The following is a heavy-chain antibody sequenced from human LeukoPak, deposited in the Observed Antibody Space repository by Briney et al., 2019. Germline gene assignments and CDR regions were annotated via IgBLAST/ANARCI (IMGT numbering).Heavy chain of an antibody. CDR1: GFTFSSYA. CDR3: ARDAVEEDTAMLFFDY. V-gene: IGHV3-30-3*01. Sequence: GGSLRLSCAASGFTFSSYAMHWVRQAPGKGLEWVAFISYDENNKYYADSVKGRFTISRDNSKNVLYLQMNRLRPEDTAVYYCARDAVEEDTAMLFFDYWGQGTLVTVSS. D-gene: IGHD5-18*01. CDR2: ISYDENNK. J-gene: IGHJ4*02.